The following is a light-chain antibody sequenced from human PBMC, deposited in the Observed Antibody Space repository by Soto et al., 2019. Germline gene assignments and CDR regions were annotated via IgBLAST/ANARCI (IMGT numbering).Light chain of an antibody. CDR1: QGISSY. Sequence: IPLNQSPSSLSASVGDRDTITCRASQGISSYLAWYQQKPGKAPKLLIYDASILQSGVPSRFSGSGSGTEFTLTISSLQPEDFATYYCQQLNSYLPLTFGGGTKVDIK. J-gene: IGKJ4*01. CDR3: QQLNSYLPLT. V-gene: IGKV1-9*01. CDR2: DAS.